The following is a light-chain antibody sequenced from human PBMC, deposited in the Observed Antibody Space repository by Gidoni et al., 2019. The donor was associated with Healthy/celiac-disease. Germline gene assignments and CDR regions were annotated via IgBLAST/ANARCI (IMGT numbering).Light chain of an antibody. CDR1: QGISSY. J-gene: IGKJ1*01. CDR2: AAS. V-gene: IGKV1-8*01. Sequence: AIRMTQSPSSFSASTGDRVTITCRASQGISSYLAWYQPKPGKAPKLLIYAASTLQSGVPSRFSGSGSGTDFTLTISCLQSEDFATYYCQQYYSYAWTFGQXTKVEIK. CDR3: QQYYSYAWT.